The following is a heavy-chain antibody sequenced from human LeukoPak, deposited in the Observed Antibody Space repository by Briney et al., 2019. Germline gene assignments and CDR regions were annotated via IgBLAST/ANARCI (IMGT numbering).Heavy chain of an antibody. V-gene: IGHV3-9*01. J-gene: IGHJ3*02. CDR3: AKDMWDFWSGYSGAFDI. CDR1: GFTFDDYA. D-gene: IGHD3-3*01. Sequence: GGSLRLSCAASGFTFDDYAMHWVRQAPGKGLEWVSGTSWNSGSIGYADSVKGRFTISRDNAKNSLYLQMNSLRAEDTALYYCAKDMWDFWSGYSGAFDIWGQGTMVTVSS. CDR2: TSWNSGSI.